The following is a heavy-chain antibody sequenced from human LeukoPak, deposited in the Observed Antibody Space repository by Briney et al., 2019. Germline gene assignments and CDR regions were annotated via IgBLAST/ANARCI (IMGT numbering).Heavy chain of an antibody. CDR3: ARASGSFVLRILESMPSRRPRWDR. D-gene: IGHD3-3*01. CDR2: IYYSGST. V-gene: IGHV4-39*07. J-gene: IGHJ1*01. Sequence: SETLSLTCTVSGGSISSSTHYWGWIRQPPGKGLEWIGSIYYSGSTYYNPSLKSRVTISIDTSKRQFSLKVRSVTAADTAVYYCARASGSFVLRILESMPSRRPRWDRWGQGTLVTVSA. CDR1: GGSISSSTHY.